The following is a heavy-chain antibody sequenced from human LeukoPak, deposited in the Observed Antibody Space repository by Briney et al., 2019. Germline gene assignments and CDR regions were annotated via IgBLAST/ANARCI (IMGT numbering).Heavy chain of an antibody. D-gene: IGHD3-22*01. V-gene: IGHV1-69*13. Sequence: ASVKVSCKASGGTFSSYAISWVRQAPGQGLEWMGGIIPIFGTANYAQKFQGRVTITADESTSTAYMELSSLRSEDTAVYYCASTSPGYYYDSSGYHPFDYWGQGTLVTVSS. CDR3: ASTSPGYYYDSSGYHPFDY. CDR2: IIPIFGTA. CDR1: GGTFSSYA. J-gene: IGHJ4*02.